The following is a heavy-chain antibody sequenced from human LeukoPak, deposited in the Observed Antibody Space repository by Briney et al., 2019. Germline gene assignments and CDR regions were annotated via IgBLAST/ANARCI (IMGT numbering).Heavy chain of an antibody. CDR1: GFTFSTYA. CDR3: AKAGGYYYDSSGYCDY. D-gene: IGHD3-22*01. J-gene: IGHJ4*02. CDR2: ISGSSSST. Sequence: GGSLRLSCAASGFTFSTYAMNWVRQAPGKGLEWVSAISGSSSSTYYADSVKGRFTISRDNSKNTLYLQMNSLRAEDTAVYYCAKAGGYYYDSSGYCDYWGQGTLVTVSS. V-gene: IGHV3-23*01.